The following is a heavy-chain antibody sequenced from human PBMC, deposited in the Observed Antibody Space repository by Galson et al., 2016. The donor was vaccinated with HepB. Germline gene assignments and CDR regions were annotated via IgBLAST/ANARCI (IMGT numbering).Heavy chain of an antibody. D-gene: IGHD3-22*01. CDR1: GGSISSGGYF. Sequence: TLSLTCTVSGGSISSGGYFWTWIRQHPGKGLEWIGYIYYSGSTYYNPSLKSRLTISVDTSKNQFSLKLRSVTAADSAIYYCARRKSDTSGFDPWGQGTLVTVSS. V-gene: IGHV4-31*03. CDR3: ARRKSDTSGFDP. CDR2: IYYSGST. J-gene: IGHJ5*02.